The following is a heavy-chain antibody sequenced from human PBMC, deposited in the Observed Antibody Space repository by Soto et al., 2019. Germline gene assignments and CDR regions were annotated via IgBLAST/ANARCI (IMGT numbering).Heavy chain of an antibody. J-gene: IGHJ4*02. CDR1: GFTFSSYA. CDR3: ARVGNYYDSSGYYYSCFDY. CDR2: ISSNGGST. Sequence: GGSLRLSCSASGFTFSSYAMHWVRQAPGKGLEYVSAISSNGGSTYYADSVKGRFTISRDNSKNTLYLQMTSLRAEDTAVYYCARVGNYYDSSGYYYSCFDYWGQGTLVTVS. D-gene: IGHD3-22*01. V-gene: IGHV3-64*04.